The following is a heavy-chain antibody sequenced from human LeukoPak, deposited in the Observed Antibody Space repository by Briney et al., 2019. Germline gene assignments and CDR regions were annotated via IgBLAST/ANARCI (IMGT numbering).Heavy chain of an antibody. J-gene: IGHJ6*02. V-gene: IGHV1-69*13. CDR2: IIPIFGTA. Sequence: GASVKVSCKASGGTFSSYAISWVRRAPGQGLEWMGGIIPIFGTANYAQKFQGRVTITADESTSTAYMELSSLRSEDTAVYYCGKGGGYEGNYYYGMDVWGQGTTVTVSS. CDR1: GGTFSSYA. CDR3: GKGGGYEGNYYYGMDV. D-gene: IGHD5-12*01.